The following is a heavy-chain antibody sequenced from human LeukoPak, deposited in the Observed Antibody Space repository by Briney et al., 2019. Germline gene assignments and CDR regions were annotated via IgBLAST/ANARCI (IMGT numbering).Heavy chain of an antibody. V-gene: IGHV3-30-3*01. CDR1: GFTFSSYA. Sequence: GGSLRLSCAASGFTFSSYAMHWVRQAPGKGLEWVAVISYDGSNKYYEDSVKGRFTISRDNSKNTLYLQMNSLRAEDTAVYYCARDGIVVVPAATPYYFDYWGQGTLVTVSS. D-gene: IGHD2-2*01. CDR2: ISYDGSNK. CDR3: ARDGIVVVPAATPYYFDY. J-gene: IGHJ4*02.